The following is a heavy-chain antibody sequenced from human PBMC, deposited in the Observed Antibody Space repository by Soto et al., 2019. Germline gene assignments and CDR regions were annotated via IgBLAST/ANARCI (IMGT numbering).Heavy chain of an antibody. CDR2: ISYDGRTK. Sequence: QVQLVESGGGVVQPGRSLRLSCAASGFTFSSYSMHWVRQAPGKGLEWVTTISYDGRTKYFADSVKGRFSISRDNSKNTLYLQMDSLRAEDTAVYYCARDGHSYDYRSLGHWGQGTLVTVSS. J-gene: IGHJ4*02. V-gene: IGHV3-30*04. CDR1: GFTFSSYS. CDR3: ARDGHSYDYRSLGH. D-gene: IGHD5-18*01.